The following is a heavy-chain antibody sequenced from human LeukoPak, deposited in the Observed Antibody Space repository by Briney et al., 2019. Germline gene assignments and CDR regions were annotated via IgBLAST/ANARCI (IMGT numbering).Heavy chain of an antibody. CDR2: MNPNSGNT. V-gene: IGHV1-8*01. Sequence: ASVKVSCKASGYTFTNYDINWVRQATGQGLEWMGWMNPNSGNTGYAQKFQGRVTMTRNTSISTAYMELGSLRSEDTAVYYCARGNYDFWSGYYQRGNWFDPWGQGTLVTDSS. CDR3: ARGNYDFWSGYYQRGNWFDP. J-gene: IGHJ5*02. CDR1: GYTFTNYD. D-gene: IGHD3-3*01.